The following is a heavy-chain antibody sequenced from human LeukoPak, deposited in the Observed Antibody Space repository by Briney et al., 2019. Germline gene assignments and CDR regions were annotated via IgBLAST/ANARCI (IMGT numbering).Heavy chain of an antibody. CDR3: ARAPTYYYDSSGYSDY. CDR2: ISAYNGNT. J-gene: IGHJ4*02. D-gene: IGHD3-22*01. CDR1: GYTFTSYG. Sequence: ASVKVSCKASGYTFTSYGISWVRQAPGQGLEWMGWISAYNGNTNYAQKLQGRVTMTTDTYTSTDYMELRSLRSDDTAVYYCARAPTYYYDSSGYSDYWGQGTLVTVSS. V-gene: IGHV1-18*01.